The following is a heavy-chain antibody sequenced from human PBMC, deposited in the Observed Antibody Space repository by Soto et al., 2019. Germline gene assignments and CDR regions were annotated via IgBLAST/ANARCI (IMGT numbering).Heavy chain of an antibody. CDR3: ARGMSGYDYIMDN. V-gene: IGHV4-4*07. CDR1: GASISNYY. Sequence: ETLSLTCSVSGASISNYYWIWIRQPAGKGLEWIGSVYASGSTNYSPSLKRRVTMSVDTSENQFSLQLSSVTAADTAVYYCARGMSGYDYIMDNWGQGTLVTVSS. CDR2: VYASGST. D-gene: IGHD5-12*01. J-gene: IGHJ4*02.